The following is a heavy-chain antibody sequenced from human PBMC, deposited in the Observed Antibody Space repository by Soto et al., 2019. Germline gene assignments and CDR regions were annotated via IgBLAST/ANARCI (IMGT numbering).Heavy chain of an antibody. Sequence: ASVKVSCKASGYTFTSYVTTWVRQAPGQGLEWMGWISAYNGNTKYAQKLQGRVTMTTDTSTSTVYMELSSLRSEDTAVYYCARQGIVVANDAFDIWGQGTMVTVSS. CDR2: ISAYNGNT. V-gene: IGHV1-18*01. CDR1: GYTFTSYV. CDR3: ARQGIVVANDAFDI. D-gene: IGHD3-22*01. J-gene: IGHJ3*02.